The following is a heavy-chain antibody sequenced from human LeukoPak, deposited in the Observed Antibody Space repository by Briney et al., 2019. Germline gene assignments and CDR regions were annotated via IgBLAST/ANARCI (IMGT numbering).Heavy chain of an antibody. CDR3: ARVIVVGATSMLVDAFDI. D-gene: IGHD1-26*01. Sequence: SETLSLTCTVSGGSISSYYWSWIRQPAGKGLEWIGRIYTSGSTNYNPSLKSRVTMSVDTSKNQFSLKLSSVTAADTAVYYCARVIVVGATSMLVDAFDIWGQGTMVTVSS. V-gene: IGHV4-4*07. J-gene: IGHJ3*02. CDR2: IYTSGST. CDR1: GGSISSYY.